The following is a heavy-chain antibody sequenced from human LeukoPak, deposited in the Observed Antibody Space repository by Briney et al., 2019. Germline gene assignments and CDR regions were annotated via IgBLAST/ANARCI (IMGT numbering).Heavy chain of an antibody. CDR3: AKALNGSHFDY. J-gene: IGHJ4*02. CDR2: ISSHGGST. V-gene: IGHV3-64*02. CDR1: GFTFSTYS. D-gene: IGHD1-26*01. Sequence: GGSLRLSCAASGFTFSTYSMHWVRQAPGKGLEYVSSISSHGGSTYYADSVKGRFTISRDNSKNTLYLQMGSLRAEDLAVYYCAKALNGSHFDYWGQGTLVTVSS.